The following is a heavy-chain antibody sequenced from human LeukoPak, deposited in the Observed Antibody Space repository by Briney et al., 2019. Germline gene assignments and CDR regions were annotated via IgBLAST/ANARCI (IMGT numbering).Heavy chain of an antibody. CDR1: GFTFIDYD. CDR2: IGIRGDT. Sequence: GGSLRLSCAASGFTFIDYDMHWVRQVIGKGLEWVSAIGIRGDTHYSGSVKGRFTISRENAESSLYLQMTSLRAEDTAVYYCARGGIQVSGIDEFDYWGQGTLVTVSS. J-gene: IGHJ4*02. V-gene: IGHV3-13*01. D-gene: IGHD6-19*01. CDR3: ARGGIQVSGIDEFDY.